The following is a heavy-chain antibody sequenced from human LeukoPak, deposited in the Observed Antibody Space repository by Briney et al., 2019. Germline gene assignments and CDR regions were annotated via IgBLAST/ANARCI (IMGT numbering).Heavy chain of an antibody. CDR2: ISYDGSNK. V-gene: IGHV3-30*18. Sequence: GGSQRLSCAASGFTFSSYGMHWVRQAPGKGLEWVAVISYDGSNKYYADSVKGRFTISRDNSKNTLYLQMNSLRAEDTAVYYCAKDGYCSSTSCLTPWGQGTLVTVSS. CDR1: GFTFSSYG. CDR3: AKDGYCSSTSCLTP. D-gene: IGHD2-2*03. J-gene: IGHJ5*02.